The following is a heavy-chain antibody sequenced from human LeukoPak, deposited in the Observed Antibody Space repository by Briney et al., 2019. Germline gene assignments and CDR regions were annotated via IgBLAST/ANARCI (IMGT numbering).Heavy chain of an antibody. Sequence: PGRSLRLSCAASGFTFSSYGMHWVRQAPGKGLEWVAVISYDGSNKYYADSVKGRFTISRDNSKNTLYLQMNSLRAEDTAVYYCAKGSQGRGYSGYDRIYNYYYYHGMDVWGQGTTVTVSS. D-gene: IGHD5-12*01. V-gene: IGHV3-30*18. J-gene: IGHJ6*02. CDR2: ISYDGSNK. CDR1: GFTFSSYG. CDR3: AKGSQGRGYSGYDRIYNYYYYHGMDV.